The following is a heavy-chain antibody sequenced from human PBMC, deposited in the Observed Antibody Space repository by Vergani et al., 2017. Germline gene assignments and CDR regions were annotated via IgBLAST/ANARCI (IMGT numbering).Heavy chain of an antibody. CDR2: IYPGDSDT. CDR3: TRRSASGWYGGYDF. Sequence: EVQLVQSGAEVKKPGESLQISCKTSGYTFTNYWIGWVRQLPGKGLEWMGIIYPGDSDTRYSPSFQGQVTISADRSISTAYLQWSSLKASDSAMYYCTRRSASGWYGGYDFWGLGSQVPVSP. J-gene: IGHJ4*02. CDR1: GYTFTNYW. V-gene: IGHV5-51*01. D-gene: IGHD6-19*01.